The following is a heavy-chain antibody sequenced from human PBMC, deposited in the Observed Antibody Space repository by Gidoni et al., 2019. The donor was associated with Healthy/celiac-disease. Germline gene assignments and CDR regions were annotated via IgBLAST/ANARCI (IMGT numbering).Heavy chain of an antibody. D-gene: IGHD6-13*01. CDR2: IIPIFGTA. J-gene: IGHJ4*02. CDR1: GRTFSSYA. Sequence: QVQLVQSGSEVTKPGSSVNVSCKASGRTFSSYAISWVRQAPGQGLEWMGGIIPIFGTANYAQKFQGRVTITADKSTSTAYMELSSLRSEDTAVYYCARADSSSWYVDYWGQGTLVTVSS. V-gene: IGHV1-69*06. CDR3: ARADSSSWYVDY.